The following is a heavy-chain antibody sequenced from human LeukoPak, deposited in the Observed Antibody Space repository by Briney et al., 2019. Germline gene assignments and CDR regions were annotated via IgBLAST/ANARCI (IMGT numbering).Heavy chain of an antibody. CDR3: ARDGRFLEWLPPYFDY. V-gene: IGHV3-23*01. D-gene: IGHD3-3*01. Sequence: GGSLRLSCAASGFTFSSYAMSWVRQAPGKGLEWVSAISGSGGSTYYADSVKGRFTISRDNSKDTLYLQMNSLRAEDTAVYYCARDGRFLEWLPPYFDYWGQGTLVTVSS. CDR2: ISGSGGST. CDR1: GFTFSSYA. J-gene: IGHJ4*02.